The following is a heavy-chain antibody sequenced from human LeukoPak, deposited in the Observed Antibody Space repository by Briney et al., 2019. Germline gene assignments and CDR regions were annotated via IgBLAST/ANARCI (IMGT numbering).Heavy chain of an antibody. Sequence: GGSLRLSCVASGFNFRTYWMSWVRQAPGKGLEWVANIKQDGSEKYYVDSVKGRFTISRDNAKNSLYLQMNSLRAEDTAVYYRARDSGYSSSPLFDYWGQGTLVTVSS. V-gene: IGHV3-7*01. CDR3: ARDSGYSSSPLFDY. CDR2: IKQDGSEK. CDR1: GFNFRTYW. D-gene: IGHD6-6*01. J-gene: IGHJ4*02.